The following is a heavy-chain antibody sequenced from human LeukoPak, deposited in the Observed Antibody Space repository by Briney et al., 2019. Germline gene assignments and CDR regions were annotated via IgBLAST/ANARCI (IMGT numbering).Heavy chain of an antibody. CDR2: INPSSGST. CDR3: ARVRSSGYYYKAFDI. CDR1: GYTFTNYY. V-gene: IGHV1-46*01. Sequence: ASVKVSCKASGYTFTNYYIHWVRQAPGQGLEWMGIINPSSGSTNYAQKFQGRVTMTRDTSTSTVYMDLTRPRSEDTAVYYCARVRSSGYYYKAFDIWGQGTMVTVSS. D-gene: IGHD3-22*01. J-gene: IGHJ3*02.